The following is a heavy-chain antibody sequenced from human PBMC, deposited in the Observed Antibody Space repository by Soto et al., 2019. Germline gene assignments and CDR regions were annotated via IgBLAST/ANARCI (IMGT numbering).Heavy chain of an antibody. CDR1: GGSFSGYY. J-gene: IGHJ2*01. CDR3: ARAHTVTTRYFDL. V-gene: IGHV4-34*01. D-gene: IGHD4-17*01. Sequence: QVQLQQWGAGLLKPSETLSLTCAVYGGSFSGYYWSWIRQPPGKGLEWIGEINHSGSTNYNLSLKRRVTISVDTSKNQFSLKLSSVTAADTAVYYCARAHTVTTRYFDLWGRGTLVTVSS. CDR2: INHSGST.